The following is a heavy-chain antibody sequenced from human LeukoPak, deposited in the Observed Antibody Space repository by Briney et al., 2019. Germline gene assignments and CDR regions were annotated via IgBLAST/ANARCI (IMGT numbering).Heavy chain of an antibody. D-gene: IGHD6-13*01. V-gene: IGHV3-23*01. J-gene: IGHJ6*03. CDR2: ISGSGGST. CDR3: AKEAPSAGSHYYYFCYMDV. Sequence: GGSLRLSCAASGFTFSNYAMSWVRQAPGKGLEWVSAISGSGGSTYYADSVKGRFTISRDNSKNTLYLQMNSLRAEDTAVYYCAKEAPSAGSHYYYFCYMDVWGKGTTVTVSS. CDR1: GFTFSNYA.